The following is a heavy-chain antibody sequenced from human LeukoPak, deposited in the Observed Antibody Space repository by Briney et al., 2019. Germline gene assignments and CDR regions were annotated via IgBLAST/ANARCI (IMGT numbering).Heavy chain of an antibody. J-gene: IGHJ5*02. Sequence: SETLSLTCTVSGGSISSSSYYWGWIRQPPGKGLEWIGSIYYSGSTYYNPSLKSRVTISVDTSKNQFSLKLSSVTAADTAVYYCAGRQKYSSGWHEPKAPQNWFDPWGQGTLVTVSS. CDR3: AGRQKYSSGWHEPKAPQNWFDP. D-gene: IGHD6-19*01. CDR1: GGSISSSSYY. CDR2: IYYSGST. V-gene: IGHV4-39*07.